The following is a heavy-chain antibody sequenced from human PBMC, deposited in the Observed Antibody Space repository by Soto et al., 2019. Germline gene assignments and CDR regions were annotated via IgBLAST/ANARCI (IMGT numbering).Heavy chain of an antibody. CDR2: ISSSSSYI. CDR1: GFTFSSYS. D-gene: IGHD5-12*01. CDR3: ARVMNIVATSTDY. J-gene: IGHJ4*02. V-gene: IGHV3-21*01. Sequence: GGSLRLSCAASGFTFSSYSMNWVRQAPGKGLEWVSSISSSSSYIYYADSVKGRFTISRDNAKNSLYLQMNSLRAEDTAVYYCARVMNIVATSTDYWGQGTLVTVSS.